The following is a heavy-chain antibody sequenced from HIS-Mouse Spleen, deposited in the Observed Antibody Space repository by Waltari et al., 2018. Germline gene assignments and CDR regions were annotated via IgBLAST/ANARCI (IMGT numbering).Heavy chain of an antibody. D-gene: IGHD3-3*01. J-gene: IGHJ3*02. CDR1: GGSISSYY. CDR3: ARDFHDFWSGYYGGDKKHDAFDI. V-gene: IGHV4-4*07. CDR2: IYTSGST. Sequence: QVQLQESGPGLVKPSETLSLTCTVSGGSISSYYWSWIRQPPGKGLEWIGRIYTSGSTNSNPALKSRVTMSVDTSKNQFSLKLSSVTAADTAVYYCARDFHDFWSGYYGGDKKHDAFDIWGQGTMVTVSS.